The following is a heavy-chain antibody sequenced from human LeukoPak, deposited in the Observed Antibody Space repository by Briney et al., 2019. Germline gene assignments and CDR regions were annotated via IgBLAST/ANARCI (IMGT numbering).Heavy chain of an antibody. Sequence: GGSLRLSCAASGFTLSNYWMSWVRQAPGKGLEWVANIKQDGSGKSYVDSVKGRFTISRDNARNSLYMQMNSLRAEDTAVYYCTRGRGWRKYYFDYWGQGTLVTVSS. J-gene: IGHJ4*02. CDR3: TRGRGWRKYYFDY. CDR2: IKQDGSGK. CDR1: GFTLSNYW. D-gene: IGHD2-15*01. V-gene: IGHV3-7*01.